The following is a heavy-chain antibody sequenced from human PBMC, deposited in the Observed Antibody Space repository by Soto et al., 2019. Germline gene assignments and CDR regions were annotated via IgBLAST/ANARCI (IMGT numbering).Heavy chain of an antibody. V-gene: IGHV1-69*13. J-gene: IGHJ4*02. CDR3: ATDSNYDVSNSF. CDR2: ILPVSAPP. Sequence: SVKVSCKASGGTLNNYAINWVRQAPGQGLEWMGGILPVSAPPDYAQKFQGRVSITADHSTSTVYMELSRLKSDDTAVYFCATDSNYDVSNSFWGQGTLVIVSS. D-gene: IGHD3-3*01. CDR1: GGTLNNYA.